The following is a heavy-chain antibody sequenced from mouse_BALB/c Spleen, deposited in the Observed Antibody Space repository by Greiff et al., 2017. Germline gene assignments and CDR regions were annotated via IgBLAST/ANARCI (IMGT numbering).Heavy chain of an antibody. J-gene: IGHJ2*01. Sequence: VKLMESGGGLVQPGGSLKLSCAASGFDFSRYWMCWVRQDPGKGLEWVGAINEDSSSINYTPSLKGKFIISRDNAKNTLYLQMSKVRSEDTALYYCARPDGYDFDYWGQGTTLTVSS. CDR1: GFDFSRYW. D-gene: IGHD2-2*01. CDR3: ARPDGYDFDY. V-gene: IGHV4-1*02. CDR2: INEDSSSI.